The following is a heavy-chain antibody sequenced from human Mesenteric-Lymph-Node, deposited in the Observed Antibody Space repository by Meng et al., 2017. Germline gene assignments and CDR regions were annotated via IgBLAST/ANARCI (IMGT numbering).Heavy chain of an antibody. CDR3: ARQDYYGSGSYTPPGY. Sequence: GESLKISCKGSGYSFTSYWIGWVRQMPGKGLEWMGIIYPGDSDTRYSPSFQGQVTISADKSISTAYLQWSSLKASDTAMYYCARQDYYGSGSYTPPGYWGQGTLVTVSS. V-gene: IGHV5-51*01. J-gene: IGHJ4*02. CDR2: IYPGDSDT. CDR1: GYSFTSYW. D-gene: IGHD3-10*01.